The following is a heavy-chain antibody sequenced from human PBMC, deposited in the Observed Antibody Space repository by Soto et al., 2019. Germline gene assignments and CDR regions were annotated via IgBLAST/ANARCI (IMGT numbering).Heavy chain of an antibody. D-gene: IGHD4-4*01. Sequence: PGGSLRLSCAASGFTFSSYGMHWVRQAPGKGLEWVAVISYDGSNKYYADSVKGRFTISRDNSKNTLYLQMNSLRAEDTAVYYCAKDFGGSTVTTWRNGMDVWGQGTTVTVSS. V-gene: IGHV3-30*18. CDR2: ISYDGSNK. J-gene: IGHJ6*02. CDR1: GFTFSSYG. CDR3: AKDFGGSTVTTWRNGMDV.